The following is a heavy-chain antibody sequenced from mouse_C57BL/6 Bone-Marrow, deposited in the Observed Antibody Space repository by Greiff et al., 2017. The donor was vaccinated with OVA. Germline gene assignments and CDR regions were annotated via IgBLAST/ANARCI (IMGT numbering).Heavy chain of an antibody. CDR2: ISNGGGST. CDR1: GFTFSDYY. Sequence: EVKLMESGGGLVQPGGSLKLSCAASGFTFSDYYMYWVRQTPEKRLEWVAYISNGGGSTYYPDTVKGRFTISRDNAKNTLYLQMSRLKSEDTAMYYCARQGAYYGSSHWYFDVWGTGTTVTVSS. D-gene: IGHD1-1*01. J-gene: IGHJ1*03. CDR3: ARQGAYYGSSHWYFDV. V-gene: IGHV5-12*01.